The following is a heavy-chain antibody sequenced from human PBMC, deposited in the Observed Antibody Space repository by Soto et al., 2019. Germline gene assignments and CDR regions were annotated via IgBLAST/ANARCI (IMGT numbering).Heavy chain of an antibody. J-gene: IGHJ4*02. CDR2: ASYSGSP. V-gene: IGHV4-59*08. D-gene: IGHD3-16*01. CDR1: GGSIGSHY. CDR3: ARQWGGDY. Sequence: QVQLQASGPGLVTPSETLSLTCTVSGGSIGSHYWSWIRQPPGEGLEWIGRASYSGSPSYSPSLKSRVTISIDTSRNQFSLKLTSVTAADTAVYYCARQWGGDYWGQGTLVTVSS.